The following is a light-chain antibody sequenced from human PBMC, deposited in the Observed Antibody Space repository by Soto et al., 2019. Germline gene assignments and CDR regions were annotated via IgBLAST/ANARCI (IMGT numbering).Light chain of an antibody. CDR3: QQYNNWWT. CDR1: QSVSSN. V-gene: IGKV3-15*01. CDR2: GAS. J-gene: IGKJ1*01. Sequence: PATLSVSPGERATPSCRASQSVSSNLAWYQQKPGQAPRLLIYGASTRATGIPARFSGSGSGTEFTLTISSLQSEDFAVYYCQQYNNWWTFGQGTKVDIK.